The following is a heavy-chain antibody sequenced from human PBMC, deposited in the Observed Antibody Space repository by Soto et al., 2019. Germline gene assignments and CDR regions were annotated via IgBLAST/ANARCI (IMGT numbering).Heavy chain of an antibody. CDR1: GFTFSSYS. Sequence: RRLSCAASGFTFSSYSMNWVRQAPGKGLEWVSSLSSSSGHIYYADSVKGRFTISRDNAKNSLYLQMNSLRAEDTAVYYCVRHWLATREFDYWGQGTLVTVSS. D-gene: IGHD1-26*01. J-gene: IGHJ4*02. CDR3: VRHWLATREFDY. CDR2: LSSSSGHI. V-gene: IGHV3-21*01.